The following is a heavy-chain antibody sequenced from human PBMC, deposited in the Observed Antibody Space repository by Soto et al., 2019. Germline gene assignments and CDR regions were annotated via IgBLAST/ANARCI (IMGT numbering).Heavy chain of an antibody. D-gene: IGHD3-10*01. Sequence: VQSGAELKRPGASVNISCQASGFTFSDTLINWVRQGPGQRLEWMGWINPANGNTRYSESFQGRVTISSLSSASTAYVALSDLATEDPAVYYRARDLGSFRPRCNDAFEVGGQGTMITVSS. V-gene: IGHV1-3*01. CDR3: ARDLGSFRPRCNDAFEV. CDR1: GFTFSDTL. J-gene: IGHJ3*01. CDR2: INPANGNT.